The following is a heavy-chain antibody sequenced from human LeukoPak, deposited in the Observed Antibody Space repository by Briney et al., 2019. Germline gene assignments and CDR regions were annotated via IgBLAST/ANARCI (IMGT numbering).Heavy chain of an antibody. D-gene: IGHD3-22*01. Sequence: ASVKVSCKASGYTFTSYGISWVRQAPGQGLEWMGWISAYNGNTNYAQKLQGRVTMTTDTSTSTVYMELSSLRSEDTAVYYCARVKDYYDSSGPTDYWGQGTLVTVSS. CDR2: ISAYNGNT. V-gene: IGHV1-18*01. CDR1: GYTFTSYG. CDR3: ARVKDYYDSSGPTDY. J-gene: IGHJ4*02.